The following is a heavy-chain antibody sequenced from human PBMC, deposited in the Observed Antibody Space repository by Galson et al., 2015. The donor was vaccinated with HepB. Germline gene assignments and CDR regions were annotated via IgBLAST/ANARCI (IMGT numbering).Heavy chain of an antibody. V-gene: IGHV6-1*01. CDR1: GDSVSSNIAA. CDR3: ARDVSARFRS. CDR2: TYYRSKWYN. Sequence: CAISGDSVSSNIAAWNWIRQSPSRGLEWLGRTYYRSKWYNDYAVSVKSRITINPDTSKNQFSLQLNSVTPDDTAVYYCARDVSARFRSWGQGTLVTVSS. D-gene: IGHD2-21*02. J-gene: IGHJ5*01.